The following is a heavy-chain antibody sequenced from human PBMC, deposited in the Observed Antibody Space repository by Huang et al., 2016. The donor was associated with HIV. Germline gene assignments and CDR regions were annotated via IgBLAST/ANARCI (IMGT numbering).Heavy chain of an antibody. CDR1: GFTFGNYG. V-gene: IGHV3-49*05. J-gene: IGHJ4*02. CDR2: SRSKDYSETT. CDR3: TRDSVYPNYYDGSGFYFDY. D-gene: IGHD3-22*01. Sequence: EVQFVESGGGLVKPGRSLRLSCTASGFTFGNYGMSWFRQAPGKGLEGVGFSRSKDYSETTEYGASVKGRFTISRDDAKSIAYLQMNSLKPEDTAVYYCTRDSVYPNYYDGSGFYFDYWGQGTLVTVSS.